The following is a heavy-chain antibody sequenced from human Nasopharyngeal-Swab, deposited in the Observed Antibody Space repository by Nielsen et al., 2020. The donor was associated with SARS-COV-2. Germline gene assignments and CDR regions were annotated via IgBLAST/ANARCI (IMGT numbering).Heavy chain of an antibody. CDR2: IYYSGST. Sequence: WIRQPPGKGLEWIGYIYYSGSTYYNPSLKSRVTISVDTSRNQFSLKLSSVTAADTAAYYCARDLGGYDILTGYYHYYYYMDVWGKGTTVTVSS. J-gene: IGHJ6*03. CDR3: ARDLGGYDILTGYYHYYYYMDV. D-gene: IGHD3-9*01. V-gene: IGHV4-59*01.